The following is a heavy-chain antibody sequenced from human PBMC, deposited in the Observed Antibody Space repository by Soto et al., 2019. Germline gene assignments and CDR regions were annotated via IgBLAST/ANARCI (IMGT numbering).Heavy chain of an antibody. CDR2: INAGNGNT. Sequence: RASVKVSCKASGYTFTSYAMHWVRQAPGQRLEWMGWINAGNGNTKYSQKFQGRVTITRDTSASTAYMELSSLRSEDTAVYYCARGLYYDFWRGYPYYFDYWGQGTLVTVSS. D-gene: IGHD3-3*01. CDR3: ARGLYYDFWRGYPYYFDY. CDR1: GYTFTSYA. J-gene: IGHJ4*02. V-gene: IGHV1-3*01.